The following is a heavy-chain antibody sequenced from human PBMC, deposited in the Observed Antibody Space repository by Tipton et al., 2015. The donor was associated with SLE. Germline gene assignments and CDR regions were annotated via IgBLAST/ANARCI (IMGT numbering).Heavy chain of an antibody. CDR2: IYSGSTDT. V-gene: IGHV3-23*03. J-gene: IGHJ6*02. CDR1: GFTFSSYA. CDR3: ARVVAVAGIHYYSVDI. Sequence: SLRLSCAASGFTFSSYAMNWVRQAPGKGLEWVSVIYSGSTDTYYADSVKGRFTVSRDDSKKTLNLQMNSLRAEDTAIYYCARVVAVAGIHYYSVDIWGQGTTVTVSS. D-gene: IGHD6-19*01.